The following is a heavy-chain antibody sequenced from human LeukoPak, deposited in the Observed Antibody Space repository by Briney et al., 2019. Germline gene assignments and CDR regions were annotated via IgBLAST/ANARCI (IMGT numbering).Heavy chain of an antibody. CDR2: ISGSGGST. V-gene: IGHV3-23*01. D-gene: IGHD4-17*01. J-gene: IGHJ5*02. CDR3: AKILSWPVTSGPFDP. Sequence: GGSLRLSCAASGFTFSSYAMSWVRQAPGKGLEWVSAISGSGGSTYYADSVKGRFTISRDNSKNTLYLQMNSLRAEDTAVYYCAKILSWPVTSGPFDPWGQGTLVTVSS. CDR1: GFTFSSYA.